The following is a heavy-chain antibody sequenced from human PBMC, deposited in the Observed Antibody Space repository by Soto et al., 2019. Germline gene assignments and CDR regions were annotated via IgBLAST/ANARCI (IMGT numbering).Heavy chain of an antibody. J-gene: IGHJ6*03. Sequence: PGGSLRLSCAASGFTFSSYSMSWVRQAPGKGLEWVSAISGSGVGTYYADSVKGRFTISRYNSKNTLYLQMNSLRAQDTAVYYCAKDRLGYCSGGSCYTIDYYYYYYMDVWGKGTTVTVSS. D-gene: IGHD2-15*01. V-gene: IGHV3-23*01. CDR3: AKDRLGYCSGGSCYTIDYYYYYYMDV. CDR2: ISGSGVGT. CDR1: GFTFSSYS.